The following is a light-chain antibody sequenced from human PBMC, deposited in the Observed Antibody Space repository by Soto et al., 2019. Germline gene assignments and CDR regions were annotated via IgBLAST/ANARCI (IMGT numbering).Light chain of an antibody. Sequence: EIVMTQSPATLSVSPGERATLSCRASQSVSSNLAWYQQKPGQAPRLLIYGASTRATGIPARFSGSGSGTEFTLTIRRLQSEDFAVYYCQQYNNWPPKTFGQGTKLEIK. V-gene: IGKV3-15*01. CDR2: GAS. CDR3: QQYNNWPPKT. CDR1: QSVSSN. J-gene: IGKJ2*01.